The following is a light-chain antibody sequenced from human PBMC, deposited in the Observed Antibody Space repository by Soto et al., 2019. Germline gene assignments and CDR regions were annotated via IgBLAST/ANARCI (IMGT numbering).Light chain of an antibody. J-gene: IGLJ3*02. CDR2: DVN. CDR3: ISYAGSSIWV. V-gene: IGLV2-8*01. CDR1: SSDVGVYNY. Sequence: QSALTQPPSASGSPGQSVTISCTGTSSDVGVYNYVSWYQQHPGKAPKLMIYDVNKRPSGVPDRFSGSKSGNTASQTVSGLQAEDEADYYCISYAGSSIWVFGGGTKLTVL.